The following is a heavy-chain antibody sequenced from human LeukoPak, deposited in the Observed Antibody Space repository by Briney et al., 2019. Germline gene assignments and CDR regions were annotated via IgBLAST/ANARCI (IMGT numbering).Heavy chain of an antibody. V-gene: IGHV4-59*01. CDR1: GGSISSYY. CDR2: IYYSGSI. CDR3: TRGGSFYYDSTGYRRNYSDY. D-gene: IGHD3-22*01. Sequence: SETLSLTCTVSGGSISSYYWSWIRQSPGKGLEWIGYIYYSGSINYNPSLKSRVTISVDTSKNQFSLKLSSVTAADTAVYYCTRGGSFYYDSTGYRRNYSDYWGQGTLVTVSS. J-gene: IGHJ4*02.